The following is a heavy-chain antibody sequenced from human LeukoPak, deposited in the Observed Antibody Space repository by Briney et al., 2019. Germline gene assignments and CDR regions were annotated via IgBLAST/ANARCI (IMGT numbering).Heavy chain of an antibody. V-gene: IGHV3-48*02. CDR2: ITSDSSTI. D-gene: IGHD3-10*01. Sequence: GGSLRLSCAASGFTFSTYSMNWVRQAPGKGLEWVSYITSDSSTIYYADSVKGRFTISRDNAKNSLYLQMNSLRDEDTAVYFCARDALGGFDYRGQGTLVTVSS. CDR1: GFTFSTYS. J-gene: IGHJ4*02. CDR3: ARDALGGFDY.